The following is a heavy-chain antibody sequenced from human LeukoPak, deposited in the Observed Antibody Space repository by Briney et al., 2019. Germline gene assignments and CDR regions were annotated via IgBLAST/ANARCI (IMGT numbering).Heavy chain of an antibody. CDR1: GGTFSSYA. J-gene: IGHJ5*02. D-gene: IGHD6-13*01. V-gene: IGHV1-69*13. CDR2: IIPIFGRA. CDR3: ARGFASGPGIAAAGTGWFDP. Sequence: ASVKVSCKASGGTFSSYAISWVRQAPGQGLEWMGGIIPIFGRANYAQKFQGRVTITADESTSTAYMELSSLRSEDTAVYYCARGFASGPGIAAAGTGWFDPWGQGTLVTASS.